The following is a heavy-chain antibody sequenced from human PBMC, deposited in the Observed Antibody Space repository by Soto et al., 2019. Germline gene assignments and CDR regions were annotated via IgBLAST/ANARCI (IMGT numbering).Heavy chain of an antibody. CDR1: GFTFSSYA. V-gene: IGHV3-23*01. CDR3: AKDRWGVYYYYGMDV. Sequence: EVQLLESGGGLVQPGGSLRLSCAASGFTFSSYAMSWVRQAPGKGLEWVSAISGSGGSTYYADSVKGRFTISGDNSKNTLYLQMNSLRAEDTAVYYCAKDRWGVYYYYGMDVWGQGTTVTVSS. J-gene: IGHJ6*02. CDR2: ISGSGGST. D-gene: IGHD3-16*01.